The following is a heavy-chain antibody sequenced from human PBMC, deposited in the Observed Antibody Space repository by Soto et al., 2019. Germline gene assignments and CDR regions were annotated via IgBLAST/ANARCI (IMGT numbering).Heavy chain of an antibody. CDR3: ARGGHVVVVTAALDY. CDR2: VNPSGGHT. D-gene: IGHD2-21*02. CDR1: GDTFSDYY. Sequence: QVQLVQSGAEVKKPGASVKVSCKASGDTFSDYYIHWVRQAPGQGLEWMGTVNPSGGHTTYAQHFLGRMTMTRDTSTSTLYMELTSLTSEDTAVYYCARGGHVVVVTAALDYWGQGTLVTVSS. V-gene: IGHV1-46*01. J-gene: IGHJ4*02.